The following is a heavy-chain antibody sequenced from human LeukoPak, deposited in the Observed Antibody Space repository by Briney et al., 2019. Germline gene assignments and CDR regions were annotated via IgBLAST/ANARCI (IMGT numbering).Heavy chain of an antibody. Sequence: SETLSLTCAVYGGSFSGYYWGWIRQPPGKGLEWIGEINYSGSTNYNPSLKSRVTISVDTSKNQFSLKLSSVTAADTAVYYCARGLYCSGGSCYFGYWGQGTLVTVSS. CDR3: ARGLYCSGGSCYFGY. CDR1: GGSFSGYY. CDR2: INYSGST. J-gene: IGHJ4*02. D-gene: IGHD2-15*01. V-gene: IGHV4-34*01.